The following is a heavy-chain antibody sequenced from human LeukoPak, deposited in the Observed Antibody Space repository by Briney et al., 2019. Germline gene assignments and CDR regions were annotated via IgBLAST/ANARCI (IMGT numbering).Heavy chain of an antibody. CDR1: GFIVSSDY. V-gene: IGHV3-53*01. CDR3: AREDSSSWLALDY. J-gene: IGHJ4*02. CDR2: TYSGGST. Sequence: GGSLRLSCAVSGFIVSSDYMNWVRQAPGKGLEWVSITYSGGSTNYADSVKGRFTISRDNSKNTLYLQMNNLRVEDTALYYCAREDSSSWLALDYWGQGTLVTVSA. D-gene: IGHD6-13*01.